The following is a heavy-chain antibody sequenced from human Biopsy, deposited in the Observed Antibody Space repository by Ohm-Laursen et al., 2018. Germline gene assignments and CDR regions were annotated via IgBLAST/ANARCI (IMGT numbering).Heavy chain of an antibody. Sequence: SSVKVSCNAPGRTFSNYGVNWVRQAPGQGLDWLGGNIPILGTGNYAQKFQDRVTVAADTSTSTATMELRSLRSDDTAVYYCATKLTGYFHHWGQGTLVIVSS. V-gene: IGHV1-69*06. CDR3: ATKLTGYFHH. J-gene: IGHJ1*01. CDR2: NIPILGTG. D-gene: IGHD3-9*01. CDR1: GRTFSNYG.